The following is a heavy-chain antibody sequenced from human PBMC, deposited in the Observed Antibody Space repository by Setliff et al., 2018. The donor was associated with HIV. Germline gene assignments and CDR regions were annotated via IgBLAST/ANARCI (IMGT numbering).Heavy chain of an antibody. CDR1: GGSISRSNW. J-gene: IGHJ4*02. Sequence: PSETLSLTCAVSGGSISRSNWWSWVRQPPGKGLEWIGEIYHSGSTNYNPSLKSRVTISVDKPKNQFSLKLSSVTAADTAVYYCARESRSMHVAHWGQGTLVTVSS. CDR2: IYHSGST. CDR3: ARESRSMHVAH. V-gene: IGHV4-4*02. D-gene: IGHD5-12*01.